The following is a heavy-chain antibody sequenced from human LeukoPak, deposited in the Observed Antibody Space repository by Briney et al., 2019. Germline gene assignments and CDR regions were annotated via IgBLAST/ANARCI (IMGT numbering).Heavy chain of an antibody. V-gene: IGHV3-74*01. CDR2: INDVGSDT. D-gene: IGHD3-9*01. J-gene: IGHJ4*02. CDR1: GFTFKLYW. Sequence: GGSLRLSCAASGFTFKLYWMHWVRQVPGKRPVWVSRINDVGSDTIYADSVRGRFTISRDNSKNTLYLQMNSLRAEDTAVYYCAQGGRLRYFDWLDHFDYWGQGALVTVSS. CDR3: AQGGRLRYFDWLDHFDY.